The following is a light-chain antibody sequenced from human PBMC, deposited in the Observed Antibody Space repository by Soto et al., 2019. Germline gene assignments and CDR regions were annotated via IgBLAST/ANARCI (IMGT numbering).Light chain of an antibody. CDR3: QQYGSSPGT. J-gene: IGKJ1*01. V-gene: IGKV3-20*01. CDR2: GAS. Sequence: EIVLTQSPGTLSLSPGERATLSCRASQSVSSSYLAWYLQKPGQAPILLIYGASTRATGIPGRFRGSGSVTALTLTRSRLEPEDFAVYYCQQYGSSPGTFGQGTKVEIK. CDR1: QSVSSSY.